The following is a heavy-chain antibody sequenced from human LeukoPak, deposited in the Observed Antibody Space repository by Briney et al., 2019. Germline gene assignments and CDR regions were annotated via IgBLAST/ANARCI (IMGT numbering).Heavy chain of an antibody. CDR1: GDSLSSYS. CDR2: IFNSGST. V-gene: IGHV4-59*01. D-gene: IGHD3-10*01. CDR3: AGDYTSWSYRFDY. Sequence: SETLSLTCSVSGDSLSSYSWSWIRQPPGKGLEWIGYIFNSGSTTYNPSLESRVTISQDTSKKQFSLRLRSVTAADPAVYYCAGDYTSWSYRFDYWGQGALVTVSS. J-gene: IGHJ4*02.